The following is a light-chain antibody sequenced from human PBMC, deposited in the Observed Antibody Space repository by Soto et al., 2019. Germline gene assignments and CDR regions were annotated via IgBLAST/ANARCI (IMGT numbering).Light chain of an antibody. J-gene: IGKJ1*01. CDR2: EVS. V-gene: IGKV1-5*01. CDR1: QSISSW. Sequence: EIQMTQSPSTLSASVGDRVTITCRASQSISSWLAWYQQKPGKAPKLLIYEVSNRFSGVPDRFSGSGSGTDFTLKISRVEAEDVGVYYCMQSIQLWTFGQGTKVDIK. CDR3: MQSIQLWT.